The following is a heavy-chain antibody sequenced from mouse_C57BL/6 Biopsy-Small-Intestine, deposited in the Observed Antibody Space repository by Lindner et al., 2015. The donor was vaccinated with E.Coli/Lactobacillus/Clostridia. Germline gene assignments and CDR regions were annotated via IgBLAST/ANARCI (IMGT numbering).Heavy chain of an antibody. CDR2: INPNSGGS. CDR3: ARAIIAATDWSPFDY. D-gene: IGHD4-1*01. V-gene: IGHV1-53*01. J-gene: IGHJ4*01. CDR1: GYTFTGYY. Sequence: SVKVSCKASGYTFTGYYMHWVRQAPGQGLEWMGWINPNSGGSNYAQKFQGRVTMTRDTSITTAYMELSRLRSDDTAVYYCARAIIAATDWSPFDYWGQGTLVTVSS.